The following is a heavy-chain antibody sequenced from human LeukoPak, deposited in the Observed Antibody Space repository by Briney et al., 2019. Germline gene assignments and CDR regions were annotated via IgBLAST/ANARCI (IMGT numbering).Heavy chain of an antibody. D-gene: IGHD6-19*01. CDR1: GFTFSNFP. V-gene: IGHV3-21*01. Sequence: GSLRPSCAASGFTFSNFPMHWVRQAPGKGLEWVSSISGSSSYIYYVDSVQGRFTISRDNAKNSLYLQLNSLRAEDTALYYCARAKGIAVADLWGQGTLVTVSS. J-gene: IGHJ4*02. CDR3: ARAKGIAVADL. CDR2: ISGSSSYI.